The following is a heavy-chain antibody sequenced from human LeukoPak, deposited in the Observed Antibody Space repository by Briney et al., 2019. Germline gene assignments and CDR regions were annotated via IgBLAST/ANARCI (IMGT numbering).Heavy chain of an antibody. Sequence: SETLSLTCTVSGGSISSYYWSWIRQPPGKGLEWIGYIYYSGSTNYNPSLKSRVTISVDTSKNQFSLKLSSVTAADTAVYYCARGGDPYYYYGMDVWGQGATVTVSS. CDR1: GGSISSYY. J-gene: IGHJ6*02. CDR3: ARGGDPYYYYGMDV. CDR2: IYYSGST. D-gene: IGHD4-17*01. V-gene: IGHV4-59*01.